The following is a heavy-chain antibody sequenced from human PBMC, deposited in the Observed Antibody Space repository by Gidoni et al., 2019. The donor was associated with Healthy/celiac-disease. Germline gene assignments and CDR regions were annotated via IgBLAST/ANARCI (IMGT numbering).Heavy chain of an antibody. CDR1: AYTVTSYG. J-gene: IGHJ4*02. Sequence: QIQLVHSGAEVNKPGASAKVSCKASAYTVTSYGISWVRQAPGQGLEWMGWISAYNGNTNYAQKLQGRVTMTTDTSTSTAYMELRSLRSDDTAVYYCARGSVGMAPGGYWGQGTLVTVSS. V-gene: IGHV1-18*04. CDR2: ISAYNGNT. D-gene: IGHD3-10*01. CDR3: ARGSVGMAPGGY.